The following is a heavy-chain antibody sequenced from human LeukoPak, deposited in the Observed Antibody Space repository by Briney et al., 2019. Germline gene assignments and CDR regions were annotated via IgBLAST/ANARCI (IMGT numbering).Heavy chain of an antibody. J-gene: IGHJ6*02. CDR2: IDTSSATK. CDR3: TRDLMVYDVSTGLHHYYMDV. D-gene: IGHD3-9*01. CDR1: GFSFSTSG. V-gene: IGHV3-48*01. Sequence: GGSLRLSCAASGFSFSTSGMNWVRQAPGKGLEWVSYIDTSSATKNYADSVKGRFTISRDNAKNSLYLQMNTLRVEDTAVYYCTRDLMVYDVSTGLHHYYMDVWGQGTTVTVSS.